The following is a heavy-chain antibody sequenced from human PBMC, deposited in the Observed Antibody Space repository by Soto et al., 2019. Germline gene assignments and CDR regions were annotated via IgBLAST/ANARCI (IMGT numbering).Heavy chain of an antibody. CDR2: ISYYGTNE. J-gene: IGHJ4*02. V-gene: IGHV3-30*18. CDR1: GFTFSGYG. Sequence: GGALRLSXEASGFTFSGYGMHCVRQAPGKGLEWVAVISYYGTNEYYKDSVNGRFTISRDNSKHTLYLQMNSLRIEDTAVYFCAKEDPSGRYSLDYWGQGSQVTVSS. CDR3: AKEDPSGRYSLDY. D-gene: IGHD1-26*01.